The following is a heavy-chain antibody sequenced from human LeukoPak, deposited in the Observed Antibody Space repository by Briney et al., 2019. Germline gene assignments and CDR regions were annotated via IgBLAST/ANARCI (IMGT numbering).Heavy chain of an antibody. V-gene: IGHV3-30*18. CDR3: AKDQILLWLGEGASFDY. CDR1: GFTFSSYG. CDR2: ISYDGSNK. J-gene: IGHJ4*01. D-gene: IGHD3-10*01. Sequence: GRSLRLSCAASGFTFSSYGMHWVRQAPGKGLEWVAVISYDGSNKYYADSVKGRFTISRDNSKNTLYLQMNSLRAEDTAVYYCAKDQILLWLGEGASFDYWGQGTLVTVSS.